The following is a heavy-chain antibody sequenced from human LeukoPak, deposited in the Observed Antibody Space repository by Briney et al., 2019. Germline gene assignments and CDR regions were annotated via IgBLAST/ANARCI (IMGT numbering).Heavy chain of an antibody. CDR1: GGSISSYY. V-gene: IGHV4-4*07. CDR3: ARGEVVPAAPLYYMDV. D-gene: IGHD2-2*01. J-gene: IGHJ6*03. CDR2: IYTSGST. Sequence: PSETLSLTCTVSGGSISSYYWSWIRQPAGKGLEWIGRIYTSGSTNYNPSLKSRVTISVDTSKNQFSLKLSSVTAADTAVYYCARGEVVPAAPLYYMDVWGKGTTVTVSS.